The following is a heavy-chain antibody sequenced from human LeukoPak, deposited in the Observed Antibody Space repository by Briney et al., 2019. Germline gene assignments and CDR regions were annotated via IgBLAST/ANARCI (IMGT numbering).Heavy chain of an antibody. J-gene: IGHJ4*02. CDR2: INPNSGGT. V-gene: IGHV1-2*02. D-gene: IGHD4-17*01. CDR1: GYTSTGYY. Sequence: ASVKVSCKASGYTSTGYYMHWVRQAPGQGLEWMGWINPNSGGTNYAQKFQGGVTMTRDTSISTAYMELSRLRSDDTAVYYCARPLDYGDYDYWGQGTLVTVSS. CDR3: ARPLDYGDYDY.